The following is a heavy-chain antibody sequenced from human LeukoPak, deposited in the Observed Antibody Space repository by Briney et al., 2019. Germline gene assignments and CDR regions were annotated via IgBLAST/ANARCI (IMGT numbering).Heavy chain of an antibody. J-gene: IGHJ4*02. D-gene: IGHD2-2*02. CDR2: ISSSSSYI. V-gene: IGHV3-21*04. CDR3: ALPATAIY. CDR1: GFTFSSYS. Sequence: GGSLRLSCAASGFTFSSYSMNWVRQAPGKGLEWVSSISSSSSYIYYADSVKGRFTISRDNSKNTLYLQMNSLRAEDTAVYYCALPATAIYWGQGTLVTVSS.